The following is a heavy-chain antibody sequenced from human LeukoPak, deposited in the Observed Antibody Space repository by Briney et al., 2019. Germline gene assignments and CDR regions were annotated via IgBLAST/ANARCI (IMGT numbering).Heavy chain of an antibody. V-gene: IGHV3-33*01. CDR3: ARRSDYYYYYGMDV. CDR1: GFTFSSYG. D-gene: IGHD2-15*01. Sequence: PGRSLRLSCAASGFTFSSYGMPWVRQAPGKGLEWVAVIWYDGSNKYYADSVKGRFTISRDNSKNTLYLQMNSLRAEDTAVYYCARRSDYYYYYGMDVWGQGTTVTVSS. J-gene: IGHJ6*02. CDR2: IWYDGSNK.